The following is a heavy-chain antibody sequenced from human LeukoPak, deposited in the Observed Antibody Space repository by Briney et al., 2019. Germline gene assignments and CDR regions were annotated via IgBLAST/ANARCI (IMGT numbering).Heavy chain of an antibody. CDR1: GFTFSSYA. Sequence: GGSLRLSCAASGFTFSSYAMHWVRQAPGKGPEWVAVISYDGSNKYYADSVKGRFTISRDNSKNTLYLQMNSLRAEDTAVYYCARDPYSSSEGGLDYWGQGTLVTVSS. CDR3: ARDPYSSSEGGLDY. V-gene: IGHV3-30*04. D-gene: IGHD6-13*01. J-gene: IGHJ4*02. CDR2: ISYDGSNK.